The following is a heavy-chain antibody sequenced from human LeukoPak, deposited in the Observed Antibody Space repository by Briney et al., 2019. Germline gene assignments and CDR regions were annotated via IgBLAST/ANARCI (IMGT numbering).Heavy chain of an antibody. Sequence: GASVKVSCKASGYTFTDYYMHWVRQAPGHSLEWMGWIDPNTGGTNSAQKFKGRVTMTRDTSISTAYMELSRLKSDDTAIYYCARGGPTYYGLGSPDFWGQGTLVIVSS. J-gene: IGHJ4*02. CDR3: ARGGPTYYGLGSPDF. CDR2: IDPNTGGT. CDR1: GYTFTDYY. V-gene: IGHV1-2*02. D-gene: IGHD3-10*01.